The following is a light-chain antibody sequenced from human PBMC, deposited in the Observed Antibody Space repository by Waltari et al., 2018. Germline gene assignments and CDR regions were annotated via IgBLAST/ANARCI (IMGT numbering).Light chain of an antibody. V-gene: IGKV3-20*01. Sequence: EIVLTQSPGTLSLSPGERATLSCRASQGVRSSYIGWYQQKPGQAPRLLIYGASSRATGIPDRFSGSGSGTDFTLTISRLEPEDFAVYYCQQYGTLITFGQGTRLEIK. CDR2: GAS. J-gene: IGKJ5*01. CDR3: QQYGTLIT. CDR1: QGVRSSY.